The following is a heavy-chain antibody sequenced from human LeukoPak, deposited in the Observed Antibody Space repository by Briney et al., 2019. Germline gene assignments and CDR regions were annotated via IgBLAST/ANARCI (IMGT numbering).Heavy chain of an antibody. J-gene: IGHJ1*01. D-gene: IGHD6-25*01. Sequence: GGSLRLSCAVSGFTLSNYIMHWVRQAPGKGLEWVAVISNDGSVKYYADSVKGRFTISRDNSKNTLYLQMNSLGAGDTSVYYCTREAAGALHEHWGQGTLVTVSS. CDR3: TREAAGALHEH. CDR2: ISNDGSVK. CDR1: GFTLSNYI. V-gene: IGHV3-30-3*01.